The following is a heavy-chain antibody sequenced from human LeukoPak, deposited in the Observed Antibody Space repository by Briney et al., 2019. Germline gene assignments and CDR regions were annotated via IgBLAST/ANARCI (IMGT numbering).Heavy chain of an antibody. CDR1: GYTFTGYY. V-gene: IGHV1-2*02. CDR3: ARGGKYYYGSGSYWLNDY. J-gene: IGHJ4*02. CDR2: INPNSGGT. Sequence: ASVKVSCKASGYTFTGYYMHWVRQAPGQGLEWMGWINPNSGGTNYAQKFQGRVTMTRDTSISTAYMELSRLRSDDTAVYYCARGGKYYYGSGSYWLNDYWGQGTLVTVSS. D-gene: IGHD3-10*01.